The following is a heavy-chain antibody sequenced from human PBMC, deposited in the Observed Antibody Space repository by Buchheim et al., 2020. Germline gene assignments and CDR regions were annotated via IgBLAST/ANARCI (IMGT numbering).Heavy chain of an antibody. CDR3: AKSWEAASHLIRFYYYGMDV. Sequence: QVQLVESGGGVVQPGRSLRLSCAASGFTFSSYGMHWVRQAPGKGLEWVAVISYDGSNKYYADSVKGRFTISRDNSKNTLYLQMNSLRAEDTAVYYCAKSWEAASHLIRFYYYGMDVWGQGTT. CDR1: GFTFSSYG. D-gene: IGHD6-25*01. J-gene: IGHJ6*02. CDR2: ISYDGSNK. V-gene: IGHV3-30*18.